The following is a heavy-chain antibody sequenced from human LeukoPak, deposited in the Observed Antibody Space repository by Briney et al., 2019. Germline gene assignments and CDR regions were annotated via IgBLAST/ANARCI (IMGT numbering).Heavy chain of an antibody. J-gene: IGHJ5*02. D-gene: IGHD3-10*01. CDR2: INHSGST. Sequence: SETLSPTCAVYGGSFSGYYWSWIRQPPGKGLEWIGEINHSGSTNYNPPLKSRVTISVDTSKNQFSLKLSSVTAADTAVYYCARGGPITKWFDPWGQGTLVTVSS. CDR3: ARGGPITKWFDP. CDR1: GGSFSGYY. V-gene: IGHV4-34*01.